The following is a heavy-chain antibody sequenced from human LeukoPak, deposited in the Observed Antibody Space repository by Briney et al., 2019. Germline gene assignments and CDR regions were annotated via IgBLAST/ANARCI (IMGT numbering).Heavy chain of an antibody. J-gene: IGHJ4*02. CDR1: GFTFSAHW. V-gene: IGHV3-7*01. D-gene: IGHD1-1*01. CDR3: ARLLGTSTTYDY. Sequence: GGSPTLSCEASGFTFSAHWMSWVRQAPGKGLEWVASIYPDGSQKYYLDSVRGRFTISRDNTKNSLYLQMFSLGAEDTAVYYCARLLGTSTTYDYWGQGTLVTVSS. CDR2: IYPDGSQK.